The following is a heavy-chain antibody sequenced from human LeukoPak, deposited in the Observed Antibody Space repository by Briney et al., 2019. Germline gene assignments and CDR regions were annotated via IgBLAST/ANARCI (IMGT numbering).Heavy chain of an antibody. CDR2: IYYSGSP. CDR3: ARGSSYYDSSGYYFLDWFDP. V-gene: IGHV4-61*01. J-gene: IGHJ5*02. CDR1: GGSVSSGSYY. Sequence: SETLSLTCTVSGGSVSSGSYYWSWIRQPPGKGLEWIGYIYYSGSPNYSPSLKSRVTISADTSKNQFSLKMSSVTAADTAVYYCARGSSYYDSSGYYFLDWFDPWGQGTLVTVSS. D-gene: IGHD3-22*01.